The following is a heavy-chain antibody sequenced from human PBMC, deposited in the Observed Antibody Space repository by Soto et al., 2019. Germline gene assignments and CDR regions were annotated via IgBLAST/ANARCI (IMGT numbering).Heavy chain of an antibody. CDR2: IDPSDSYT. V-gene: IGHV5-10-1*01. CDR1: GYSFTSYW. J-gene: IGHJ6*02. CDR3: AGGGVRGVITRARDYYGMDV. D-gene: IGHD3-10*01. Sequence: GESLKISCKGSGYSFTSYWISWVRQMPGKGLECMGRIDPSDSYTNYSPSFQGHVTISADKSISTAYLQWSSLKASDTAMYYCAGGGVRGVITRARDYYGMDVWGQGTAVTVSS.